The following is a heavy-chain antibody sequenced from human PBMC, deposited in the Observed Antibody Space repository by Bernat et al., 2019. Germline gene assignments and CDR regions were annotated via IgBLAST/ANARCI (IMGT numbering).Heavy chain of an antibody. CDR1: GFTVSSNY. J-gene: IGHJ4*02. D-gene: IGHD6-19*01. CDR3: ASLGPGIAVAGIVY. V-gene: IGHV3-66*01. Sequence: EVQLVESGGGLVQPGGSLRLSCAASGFTVSSNYMSWVRQAPGKGLGWVSVIYSGGSTYYADSVKGRFTISRDNSKNTLYLQMNSLRAEDTAVYYCASLGPGIAVAGIVYWGQGTLVTVSS. CDR2: IYSGGST.